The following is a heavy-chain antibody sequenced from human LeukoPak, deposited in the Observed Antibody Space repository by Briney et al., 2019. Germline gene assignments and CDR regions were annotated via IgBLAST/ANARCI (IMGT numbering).Heavy chain of an antibody. V-gene: IGHV1-69*04. CDR1: GGTFSSYA. D-gene: IGHD3-9*01. CDR2: IIPILGIA. Sequence: SVKLSCKASGGTFSSYAISWVRQAPGQGLEWMGRIIPILGIANYAQKFQGRVTITADKSTSTAYMELSSLRSEDTAVYYCASQRDYDILTGYYPFDYWGQGTLVTVSS. CDR3: ASQRDYDILTGYYPFDY. J-gene: IGHJ4*02.